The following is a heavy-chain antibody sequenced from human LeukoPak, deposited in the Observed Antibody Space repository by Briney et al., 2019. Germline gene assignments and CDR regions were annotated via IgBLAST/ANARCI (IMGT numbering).Heavy chain of an antibody. CDR3: ARLGVEAYDGSGYYYFDY. V-gene: IGHV5-51*01. D-gene: IGHD3-22*01. CDR1: GYSSTNYW. CDR2: IYPGDSDT. Sequence: GESLKISCKASGYSSTNYWIGWGRQMPGKGLEWMGTIYPGDSDTRYRPSFQGQVTTSADKSTSTAYLQWSSLKASDTAIYYCARLGVEAYDGSGYYYFDYWGQGALVTVSS. J-gene: IGHJ4*02.